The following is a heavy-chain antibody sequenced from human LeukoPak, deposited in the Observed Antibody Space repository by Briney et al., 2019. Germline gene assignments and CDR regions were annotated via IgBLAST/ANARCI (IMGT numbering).Heavy chain of an antibody. CDR1: GFTFSSYA. D-gene: IGHD6-19*01. J-gene: IGHJ4*02. Sequence: PGGSLRLSCAASGFTFSSYAMHWVRQAPGKGLEWVAVISYDGSNKYYADSVKGRFTISRDNSKNTLYQQMNSLRAEDTAVYYCASGTAVAGTRDKYYFDYWGQGTLVTVSS. CDR2: ISYDGSNK. CDR3: ASGTAVAGTRDKYYFDY. V-gene: IGHV3-30*04.